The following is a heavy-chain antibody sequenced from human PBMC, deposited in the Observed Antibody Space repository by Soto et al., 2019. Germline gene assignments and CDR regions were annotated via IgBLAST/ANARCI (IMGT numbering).Heavy chain of an antibody. D-gene: IGHD5-18*01. J-gene: IGHJ4*02. CDR1: GFTFSSYA. CDR3: AKDTQEYSYGPIFDY. CDR2: ISFDGNIK. V-gene: IGHV3-30*09. Sequence: GGSLRLSCAASGFTFSSYALHWVRQAPGKGLEWVALISFDGNIKFHVDSAKGRFAISRDNSKNTLYLQMNSLRPEDTAVYYCAKDTQEYSYGPIFDYWGQGALVTVSS.